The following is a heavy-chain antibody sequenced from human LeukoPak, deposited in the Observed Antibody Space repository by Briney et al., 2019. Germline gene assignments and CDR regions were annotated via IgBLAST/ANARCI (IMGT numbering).Heavy chain of an antibody. CDR2: IYYSGST. CDR3: ARDRHSSSWYSYIDY. CDR1: GGSISSSSYY. Sequence: PSETLSLTCIVSGGSISSSSYYWGWIRQPPGRGLEWIGNIYYSGSTYYNPSLKSRVTISVDTSKNQFSLKLSSVTAADTAVYYCARDRHSSSWYSYIDYWGQGTLVTVSS. J-gene: IGHJ4*02. V-gene: IGHV4-39*07. D-gene: IGHD6-13*01.